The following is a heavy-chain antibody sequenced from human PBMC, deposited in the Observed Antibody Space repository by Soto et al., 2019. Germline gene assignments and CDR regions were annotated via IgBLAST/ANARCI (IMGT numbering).Heavy chain of an antibody. CDR1: GGTFSRYA. D-gene: IGHD1-7*01. V-gene: IGHV1-69*13. CDR3: ARDLNYHTAPTYFQH. J-gene: IGHJ1*01. CDR2: IIPIFGTA. Sequence: SVKLYWKTSGGTFSRYASSWVRHATGQGLEWMGGIIPIFGTANYAQKFQGRVTITADESTSTAYMELSSLRSEDTAVYYCARDLNYHTAPTYFQHWGQGTLVTVSS.